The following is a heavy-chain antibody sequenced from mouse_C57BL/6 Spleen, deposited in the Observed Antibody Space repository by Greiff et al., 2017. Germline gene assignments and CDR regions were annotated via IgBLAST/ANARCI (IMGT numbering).Heavy chain of an antibody. CDR3: ARGDDYDVDFDY. Sequence: VQLQQSGAELAKPGASVKLSCKASGYTFTSYWMHWVKQRPGQGLEWIGYINPSSGYTKYNQKFKDKATLTAVKSSSTAYMQLSSLTYEDSAVYYCARGDDYDVDFDYWGQGTTLAVAS. D-gene: IGHD2-4*01. CDR1: GYTFTSYW. V-gene: IGHV1-7*01. J-gene: IGHJ2*01. CDR2: INPSSGYT.